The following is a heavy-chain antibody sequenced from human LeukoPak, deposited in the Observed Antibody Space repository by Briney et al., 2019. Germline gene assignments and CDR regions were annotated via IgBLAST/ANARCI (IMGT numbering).Heavy chain of an antibody. CDR1: GFTFSDYY. D-gene: IGHD4-23*01. V-gene: IGHV3-11*01. Sequence: GGSLRLSCAASGFTFSDYYMNWIRQSPERGLEWVSYISSSSGTIYYPDSVRDRFIASRDNAKNSLYLQMNSLRAEDTAVYYCARDSGGGNFDFWGQGALVIVSS. CDR2: ISSSSGTI. J-gene: IGHJ4*02. CDR3: ARDSGGGNFDF.